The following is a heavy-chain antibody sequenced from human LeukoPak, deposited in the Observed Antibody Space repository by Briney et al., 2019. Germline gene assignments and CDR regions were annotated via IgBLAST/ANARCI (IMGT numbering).Heavy chain of an antibody. CDR1: GFTFSSYS. CDR3: ARGRGDFWSGHQGFYFDY. J-gene: IGHJ4*02. D-gene: IGHD3-3*01. Sequence: PGGSLRLSCAASGFTFSSYSMNWVRQAPGKGLEWVSYISSSSSTIYYADSVKGRFTISRDNAKNSLYLQMNSLRAEDTAVYYCARGRGDFWSGHQGFYFDYWGQGTLVTVSS. CDR2: ISSSSSTI. V-gene: IGHV3-48*01.